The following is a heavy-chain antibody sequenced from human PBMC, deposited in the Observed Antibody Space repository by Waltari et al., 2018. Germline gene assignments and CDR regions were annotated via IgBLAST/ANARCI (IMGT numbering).Heavy chain of an antibody. CDR2: INPNSGGT. V-gene: IGHV1-2*02. Sequence: QVQLVQSGAEVKKPGASVKVSCKASGYTFTGYYMHWVRQAPGQGLEWMGGINPNSGGTNYAQKFQGRVTMTRDTSISTAYMELSRLRSDDTAVYYCAVLTPIPTPMGGIAAAGNQHWFDPWGQGTLVTVSS. D-gene: IGHD6-13*01. CDR1: GYTFTGYY. CDR3: AVLTPIPTPMGGIAAAGNQHWFDP. J-gene: IGHJ5*02.